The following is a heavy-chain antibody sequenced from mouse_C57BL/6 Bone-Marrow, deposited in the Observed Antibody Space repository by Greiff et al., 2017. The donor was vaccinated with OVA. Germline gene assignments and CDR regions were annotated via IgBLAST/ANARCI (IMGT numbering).Heavy chain of an antibody. CDR2: ISNLAYSI. V-gene: IGHV5-15*04. Sequence: EVKVVESGGGLVQPGGSLKLSCAASGFTFSDYGMAWVRQAPRKGPEWVAFISNLAYSIYYADTVTGRFTISRENAKNTLYLEMSSLRSEDTAMYYCARRDYYDYDVGYFDVWGTGTTVTVSS. CDR3: ARRDYYDYDVGYFDV. J-gene: IGHJ1*03. D-gene: IGHD2-4*01. CDR1: GFTFSDYG.